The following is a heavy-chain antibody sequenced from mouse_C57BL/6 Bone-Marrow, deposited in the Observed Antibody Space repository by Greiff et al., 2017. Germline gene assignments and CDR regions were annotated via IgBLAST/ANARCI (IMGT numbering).Heavy chain of an antibody. V-gene: IGHV1-72*01. Sequence: VKLQQPGAELVKPGASVKLSCKASGYTFTSYWMHWVKQRPGRGLEWIGRIDPNSGRTKYNEKFKSKATLTVDKPSSTAYMQLSSLTSEDSAVYYCAHGNYFYWYFAVWGTGTTVTVSS. D-gene: IGHD2-1*01. J-gene: IGHJ1*03. CDR1: GYTFTSYW. CDR3: AHGNYFYWYFAV. CDR2: IDPNSGRT.